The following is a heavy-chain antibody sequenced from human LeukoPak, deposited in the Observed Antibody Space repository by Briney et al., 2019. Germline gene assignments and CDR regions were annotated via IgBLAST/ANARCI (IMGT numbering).Heavy chain of an antibody. V-gene: IGHV3-15*04. CDR2: IESKTDGGTT. CDR1: EFTFSSYG. D-gene: IGHD3-10*01. J-gene: IGHJ4*02. CDR3: TAYGSGRKFDY. Sequence: GGSLRLSCAASEFTFSSYGMHWVRQAPGKGLEWVGRIESKTDGGTTDYAAPVKGRFTISRDDSTNTLYLQMNSLKSEDTAVYYCTAYGSGRKFDYWGQGILVTVSS.